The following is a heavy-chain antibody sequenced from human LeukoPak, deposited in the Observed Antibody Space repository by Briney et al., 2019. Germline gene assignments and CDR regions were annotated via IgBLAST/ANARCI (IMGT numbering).Heavy chain of an antibody. V-gene: IGHV3-30*02. D-gene: IGHD2-15*01. Sequence: GGSLRLSCAASGFTFSTYGMHWVRQAPGKGLEWVAYIQYDRSNQQYAGSVKGRFSISRDNSKNTLYLQMNSLRAEDTAVYYCAKALLREFDYWGQGTLVTVSS. CDR1: GFTFSTYG. J-gene: IGHJ4*02. CDR2: IQYDRSNQ. CDR3: AKALLREFDY.